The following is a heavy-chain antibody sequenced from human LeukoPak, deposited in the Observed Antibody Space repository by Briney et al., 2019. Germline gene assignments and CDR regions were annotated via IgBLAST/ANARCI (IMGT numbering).Heavy chain of an antibody. CDR3: ASGRGYSYGYPYYFDY. V-gene: IGHV1-69*05. CDR2: IIPIFGTA. J-gene: IGHJ4*02. CDR1: GGTFSSYA. D-gene: IGHD5-18*01. Sequence: SVKVSCKASGGTFSSYAISWVRQAPGQGLEWVGGIIPIFGTANYAQKFQGRVTITTDESTSTAYMELSSLRSEDTAMYYCASGRGYSYGYPYYFDYWGQGTLVTVSS.